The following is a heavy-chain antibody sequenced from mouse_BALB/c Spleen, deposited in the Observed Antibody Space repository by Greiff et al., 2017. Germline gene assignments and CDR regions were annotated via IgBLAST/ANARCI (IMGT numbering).Heavy chain of an antibody. CDR3: ERGGGDDAERDAMDY. V-gene: IGHV1S56*01. D-gene: IGHD2-2*01. J-gene: IGHJ4*01. CDR1: GYTFTSYD. CDR2: IYPGDGST. Sequence: QVQLQQSGPELVKPGASVKISCKASGYTFTSYDINWVKQRPGQGLEWIGWIYPGDGSTKYNEKFKGKATLTADKSSSTAYMQLSSLTSENSAVYFCERGGGDDAERDAMDYWGQGTSVTVSS.